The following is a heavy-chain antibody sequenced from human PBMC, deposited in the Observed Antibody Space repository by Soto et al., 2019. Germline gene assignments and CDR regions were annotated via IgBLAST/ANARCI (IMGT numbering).Heavy chain of an antibody. Sequence: QVQLVESGGGVVQPGRSLRLSCAASGFTFSDYGIHWVRQSPCKGLEWVAVRGDDGTAKVYTDSVKGRFIVSREKYQNPVYLQMDSLREEDTAVYFCAKEARHGLWYIDLWGRGTLVTVSS. CDR3: AKEARHGLWYIDL. J-gene: IGHJ2*01. CDR1: GFTFSDYG. CDR2: RGDDGTAK. V-gene: IGHV3-30*18.